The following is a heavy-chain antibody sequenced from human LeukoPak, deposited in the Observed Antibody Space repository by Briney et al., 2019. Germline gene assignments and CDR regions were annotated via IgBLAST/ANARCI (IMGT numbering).Heavy chain of an antibody. J-gene: IGHJ4*02. CDR2: ISGSGVSA. CDR3: AKSRQDTAMINYYFGY. CDR1: GFTFSNFA. Sequence: PGGSLRLSCAVSGFTFSNFAVSWVRQAPGKGLEWVSAISGSGVSAYYRDSVKGRLTISRDNSKNTLLLQMNSLTAEDTAVYYCAKSRQDTAMINYYFGYWGQGTLVTVSS. D-gene: IGHD5-18*01. V-gene: IGHV3-23*01.